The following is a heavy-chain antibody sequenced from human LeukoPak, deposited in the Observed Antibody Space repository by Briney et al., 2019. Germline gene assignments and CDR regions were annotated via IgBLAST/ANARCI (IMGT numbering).Heavy chain of an antibody. J-gene: IGHJ4*02. CDR2: ISNSGSTI. CDR3: ARIHNYYDSPDFGSFFDY. CDR1: GFTFSSYS. Sequence: PGGSLRLSCAASGFTFSSYSMNWVRQAPGKGLEWLSYISNSGSTIYYADSVKGRFTISRDNAKNSLYLQMNSLRAEDTAVYYCARIHNYYDSPDFGSFFDYWGQGTLVTVSS. D-gene: IGHD3-22*01. V-gene: IGHV3-48*04.